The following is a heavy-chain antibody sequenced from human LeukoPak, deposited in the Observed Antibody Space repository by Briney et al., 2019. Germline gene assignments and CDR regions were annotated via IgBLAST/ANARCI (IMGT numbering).Heavy chain of an antibody. CDR2: ISYDGSNK. D-gene: IGHD6-13*01. V-gene: IGHV3-30-3*01. Sequence: GGSLGLSCAASGFTFSSYAMHWVRQAPGKGLEWVAVISYDGSNKYYADSVKGRFTISRDNSKNTLYLQMNSLRAEDTAVYYCARDRTRRSSCLDYWGQGTLVTVSS. J-gene: IGHJ4*02. CDR1: GFTFSSYA. CDR3: ARDRTRRSSCLDY.